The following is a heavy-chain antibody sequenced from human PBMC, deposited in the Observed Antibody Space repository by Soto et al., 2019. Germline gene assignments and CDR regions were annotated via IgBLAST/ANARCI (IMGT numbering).Heavy chain of an antibody. CDR1: GFTFSSYA. CDR2: ISGSGGST. D-gene: IGHD6-13*01. CDR3: AKAPIAAAGASYFDY. J-gene: IGHJ4*02. V-gene: IGHV3-23*01. Sequence: ESLRLSCAASGFTFSSYAMSWVRQAPGKGLEWVSAISGSGGSTYYADSVKGRFTISRDNSKNTLYLQMNSLRAEDTAVYYCAKAPIAAAGASYFDYWGQGTLVTVSS.